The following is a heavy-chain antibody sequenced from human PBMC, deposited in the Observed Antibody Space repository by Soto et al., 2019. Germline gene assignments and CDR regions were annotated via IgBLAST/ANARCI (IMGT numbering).Heavy chain of an antibody. CDR1: GFTFSSYA. V-gene: IGHV3-23*01. J-gene: IGHJ6*02. Sequence: GGSLRLSCAASGFTFSSYAMSWVRQAPGKGLEWVSAISGSGGSTYYADSAKGRFTISRDNSKNTLYLHMNSLRAEDTAVYYCARGPRIAAAGINYYYYGMVVWGQGTTVTVSS. D-gene: IGHD6-13*01. CDR2: ISGSGGST. CDR3: ARGPRIAAAGINYYYYGMVV.